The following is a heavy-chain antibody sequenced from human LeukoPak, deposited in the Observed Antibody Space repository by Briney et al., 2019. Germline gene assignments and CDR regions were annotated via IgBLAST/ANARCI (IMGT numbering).Heavy chain of an antibody. D-gene: IGHD6-13*01. Sequence: SETLSLTCTVSGGSISSYCWSWIRQPPGKGLEWIGYIYYSGSTNYNPSLKSRVTISVDTSKKQISLKLSSVTAADTAVYFCARLAAGGQANDWGQGTLVTVSS. V-gene: IGHV4-59*01. CDR3: ARLAAGGQAND. J-gene: IGHJ4*02. CDR2: IYYSGST. CDR1: GGSISSYC.